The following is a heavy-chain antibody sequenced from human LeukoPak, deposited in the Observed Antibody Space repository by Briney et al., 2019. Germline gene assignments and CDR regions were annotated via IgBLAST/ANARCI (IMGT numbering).Heavy chain of an antibody. CDR2: ISSRGTTQ. CDR3: ARVSGYSIGGWYAFDY. D-gene: IGHD6-25*01. CDR1: GFTFSSYA. V-gene: IGHV3-48*03. J-gene: IGHJ4*02. Sequence: GGSLRLSCAASGFTFSSYAMSWVRQAPGKGLEWVSYISSRGTTQYYADSVKGRFTISRDNAKNSLFLQMNSLRAEDTAVYYCARVSGYSIGGWYAFDYWGQGTLVTVSS.